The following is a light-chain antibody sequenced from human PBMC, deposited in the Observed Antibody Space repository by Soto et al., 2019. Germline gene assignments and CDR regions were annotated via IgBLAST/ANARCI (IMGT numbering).Light chain of an antibody. CDR1: QSVSSSY. V-gene: IGKV3-20*01. CDR2: GAS. Sequence: EIVLTQSPGTLSLSPGERATLSCRASQSVSSSYLAWYQQKPGQAPRLLIYGASSTATGIPARFSGSGSGTDLTRTISRLEPADFEVYYCQQYGSSPWTFGQGTQVEIK. J-gene: IGKJ1*01. CDR3: QQYGSSPWT.